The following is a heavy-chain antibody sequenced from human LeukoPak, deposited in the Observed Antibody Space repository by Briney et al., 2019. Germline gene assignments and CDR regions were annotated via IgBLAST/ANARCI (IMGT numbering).Heavy chain of an antibody. J-gene: IGHJ4*02. Sequence: SVKVSCKASGYTFTSYGISWVRQAPGQGLEWMGGIIPIFGTANYAQKFQGRVTITADESTSTAYMELSSLRFEDTAVYYCASRGYCSSTNCYTGDYWGQGTLVTVSS. CDR2: IIPIFGTA. CDR3: ASRGYCSSTNCYTGDY. CDR1: GYTFTSYG. V-gene: IGHV1-69*13. D-gene: IGHD2-2*02.